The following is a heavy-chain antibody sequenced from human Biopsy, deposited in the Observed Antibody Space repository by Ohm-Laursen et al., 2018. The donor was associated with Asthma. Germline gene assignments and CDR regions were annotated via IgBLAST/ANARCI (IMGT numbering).Heavy chain of an antibody. D-gene: IGHD3-22*01. V-gene: IGHV3-53*01. CDR2: IYSGGTS. J-gene: IGHJ4*02. CDR3: ARGDSSNWSHYYFDY. Sequence: GSLRLSCTASGFAVSRDYMFWVRQAPGKGLEWVSVIYSGGTSHTADSVRGRFTISRDYSKNTWYLQMHSLRAEDTAVYYCARGDSSNWSHYYFDYWGQGTLVTVSS. CDR1: GFAVSRDY.